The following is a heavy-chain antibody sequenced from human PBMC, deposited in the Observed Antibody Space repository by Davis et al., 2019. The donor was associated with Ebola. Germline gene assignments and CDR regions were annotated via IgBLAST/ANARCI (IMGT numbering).Heavy chain of an antibody. CDR1: GFTFSSYS. CDR3: ARGSSGIFGVVTGRLDP. D-gene: IGHD3-3*01. Sequence: GGSLRLSCAASGFTFSSYSMNWVRQAPGKGLEWVSYISSSSSTIYYADSVKGRFTISRDNAKNSLYLQMNSLRDEDTAVYYCARGSSGIFGVVTGRLDPWGQGTLVTVSS. V-gene: IGHV3-48*02. CDR2: ISSSSSTI. J-gene: IGHJ5*02.